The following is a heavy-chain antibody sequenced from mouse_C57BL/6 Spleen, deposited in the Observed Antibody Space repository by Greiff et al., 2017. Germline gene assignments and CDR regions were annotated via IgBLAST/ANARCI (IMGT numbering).Heavy chain of an antibody. Sequence: VQLQQSGPELVKPGASVKISCKASGYSFTGYYMNWVKQSPEKSLEWIGEINPSTGGTTYNQKFKAKATLTVDKSSSTAYMQLKSLTSEDSAVYYGARQDYAMDYWGQGTSVTVSS. CDR1: GYSFTGYY. CDR2: INPSTGGT. V-gene: IGHV1-42*01. J-gene: IGHJ4*01. CDR3: ARQDYAMDY.